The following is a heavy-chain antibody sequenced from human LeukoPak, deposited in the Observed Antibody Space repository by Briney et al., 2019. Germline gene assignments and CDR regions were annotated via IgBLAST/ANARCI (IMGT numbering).Heavy chain of an antibody. CDR1: GFTFSDYW. V-gene: IGHV3-7*03. Sequence: PGGSLRLSCAASGFTFSDYWMSWVRQAPGKGLEWVANIKQDGSEKYYVDSVKGRFTISRDNAKNSLYLQMNSLRAEDTAVYYCARDDTDYYDSSGPFDYWGQGTLVTVSS. CDR2: IKQDGSEK. D-gene: IGHD3-22*01. J-gene: IGHJ4*02. CDR3: ARDDTDYYDSSGPFDY.